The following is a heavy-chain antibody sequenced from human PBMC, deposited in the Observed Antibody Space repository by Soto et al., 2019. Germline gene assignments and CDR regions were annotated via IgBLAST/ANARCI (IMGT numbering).Heavy chain of an antibody. D-gene: IGHD3-22*01. CDR3: ARAGHYYDSSGYAN. V-gene: IGHV1-18*01. Sequence: ASVKVCSKAAGYSFATSGISWVRQAPGQGLEWMGWISAYNGNTNYEQKLQDRVTMTTDTSTSTAYLELRSLRSDDTAVYFFARAGHYYDSSGYANWGQGTLVT. J-gene: IGHJ4*02. CDR2: ISAYNGNT. CDR1: GYSFATSG.